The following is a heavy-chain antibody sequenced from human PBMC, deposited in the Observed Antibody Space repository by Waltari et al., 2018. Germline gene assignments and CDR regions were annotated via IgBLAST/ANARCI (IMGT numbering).Heavy chain of an antibody. V-gene: IGHV4-34*01. Sequence: QVQLQQWGAGLLKPSETLSLTCAVYGGSFSGYYWSWIRQPPGKGLEWIGEINHSESTNYNPSLKSRVTISVDTSKNQFSLKLSSVTAADTAVYYCARGGYSVYYYYYYGMDVWGQGTTVTVSS. CDR1: GGSFSGYY. CDR3: ARGGYSVYYYYYYGMDV. CDR2: INHSEST. D-gene: IGHD1-26*01. J-gene: IGHJ6*02.